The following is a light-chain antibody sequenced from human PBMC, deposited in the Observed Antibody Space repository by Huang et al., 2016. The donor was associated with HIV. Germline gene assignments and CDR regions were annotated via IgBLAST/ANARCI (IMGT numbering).Light chain of an antibody. J-gene: IGKJ4*01. CDR1: QSITNS. V-gene: IGKV1-39*01. CDR2: GAS. CDR3: QQSYITLT. Sequence: DIQLNQSPSSLSASVGDRVTISCRASQSITNSLNWYQQKPGKAPKLLIYGASSLQGGVPSRFSGSGSGTDFTLTINSLQPEDFATYYCQQSYITLTFGGGTKVEIK.